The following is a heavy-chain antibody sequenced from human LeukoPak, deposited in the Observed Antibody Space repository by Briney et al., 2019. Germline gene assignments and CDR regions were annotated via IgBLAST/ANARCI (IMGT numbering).Heavy chain of an antibody. J-gene: IGHJ4*02. CDR2: IYSSGRT. Sequence: PSETLSLTCTVSGDSINSNNYYWSWIRQPAGKGLEWIGRIYSSGRTNYNPSLKSRVTISLDTSRNQFSLRLYSVTAADTAVYYCARLPIFIYGSGAPGWGQGTLVTVSS. V-gene: IGHV4-61*02. CDR3: ARLPIFIYGSGAPG. D-gene: IGHD3-10*01. CDR1: GDSINSNNYY.